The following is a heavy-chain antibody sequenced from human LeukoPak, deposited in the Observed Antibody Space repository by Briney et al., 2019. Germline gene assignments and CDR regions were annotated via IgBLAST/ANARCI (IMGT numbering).Heavy chain of an antibody. V-gene: IGHV1-69*05. CDR1: GGAFSSYA. D-gene: IGHD3-22*01. CDR2: IIPIFGRT. Sequence: ASVKVSCKTSGGAFSSYAISWVRQAPGQGLEWMGGIIPIFGRTNYAQKFQGRVTMTRATSTSTVYMELNSLRSEDTAVYYCARGQYYFDSSGYHDAFDIWGHGTMLTVSS. CDR3: ARGQYYFDSSGYHDAFDI. J-gene: IGHJ3*02.